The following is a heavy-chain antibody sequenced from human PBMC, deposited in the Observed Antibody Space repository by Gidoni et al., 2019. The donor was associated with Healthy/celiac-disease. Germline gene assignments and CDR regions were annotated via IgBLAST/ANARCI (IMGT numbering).Heavy chain of an antibody. V-gene: IGHV4-39*01. D-gene: IGHD3-3*01. J-gene: IGHJ4*02. Sequence: QLQLQESGPGLVTHSETLSLTCTVSGGSISLSSYYWGWIRQPPGQGLEWIGRIYYSGSTDYNPSLKSRVTISVDTSKNQFSLKLSSVTAADTAVYYCARLKYYDFWSGYPADYWGQGTLVTVSS. CDR1: GGSISLSSYY. CDR3: ARLKYYDFWSGYPADY. CDR2: IYYSGST.